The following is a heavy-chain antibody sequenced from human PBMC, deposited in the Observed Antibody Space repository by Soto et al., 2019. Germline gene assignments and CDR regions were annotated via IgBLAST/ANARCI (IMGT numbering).Heavy chain of an antibody. J-gene: IGHJ6*01. Sequence: GVSLSLSCAASWFPFRIYSMNCVRHSPVRWLELVSSISSSSRYIYYADSVSCRFSISXCXXKHSLYLQMNGLRAEDTAVYYCWTEKESIGCEYYYGM. CDR1: WFPFRIYS. D-gene: IGHD3-16*02. CDR3: WTEKESIGCEYYYGM. CDR2: ISSSSRYI. V-gene: IGHV3-21*01.